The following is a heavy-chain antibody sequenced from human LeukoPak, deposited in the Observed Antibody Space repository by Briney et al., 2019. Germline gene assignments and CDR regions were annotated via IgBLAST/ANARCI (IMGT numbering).Heavy chain of an antibody. CDR2: INSDGSST. Sequence: GGSLRLSCAASGFTFSSYWMHWVRQAPGKGLVWVSRINSDGSSTYYADSVKGRFTISRDNSKTTLFLQMNSLRAEDTAVYYCAKRTSGSSWYSSDSWGQGTLVTVSS. D-gene: IGHD6-13*01. CDR3: AKRTSGSSWYSSDS. V-gene: IGHV3-74*01. CDR1: GFTFSSYW. J-gene: IGHJ4*02.